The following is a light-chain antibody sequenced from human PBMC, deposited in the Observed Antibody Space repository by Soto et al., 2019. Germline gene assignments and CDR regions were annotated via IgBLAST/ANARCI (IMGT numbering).Light chain of an antibody. CDR2: AAS. Sequence: DIQLTQSPSSLSASVGDRVTITCRASQTIIRYLNWYQQKPGRAPNLLIYAASTLQSGVPSRFSGSGSGTEFTLTISSLQPEDFATYYCRQSYSTLFSFGPGTTVEIK. V-gene: IGKV1-39*01. J-gene: IGKJ3*01. CDR1: QTIIRY. CDR3: RQSYSTLFS.